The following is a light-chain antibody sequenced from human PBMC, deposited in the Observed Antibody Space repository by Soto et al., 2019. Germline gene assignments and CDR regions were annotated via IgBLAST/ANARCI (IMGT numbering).Light chain of an antibody. V-gene: IGKV1-17*03. CDR2: GAS. J-gene: IGKJ2*01. Sequence: DIQMTQSPSAMSASVGDRVTITCRASQGISDYLAWFQQKPGKVPQRLIYGASSLQCGVPSRFSGSGSGTEFTLTISSLQPDDFATYYCLQHNSYPYTFGQGTKLEIK. CDR3: LQHNSYPYT. CDR1: QGISDY.